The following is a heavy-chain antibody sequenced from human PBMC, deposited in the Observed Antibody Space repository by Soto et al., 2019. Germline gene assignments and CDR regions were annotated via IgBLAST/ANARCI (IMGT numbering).Heavy chain of an antibody. V-gene: IGHV3-23*01. CDR2: ISGSGGST. CDR1: GFTFSSYA. D-gene: IGHD2-15*01. CDR3: AKDEDYCSGGSCLPDAFDI. Sequence: GGSLRLSCAASGFTFSSYAMSWVRQAPEKGLEWVSAISGSGGSTYYADSVKGRFTISRDNSKNTLYLQMNSLRAEDTAVYYCAKDEDYCSGGSCLPDAFDIWGQGTMVTVSS. J-gene: IGHJ3*02.